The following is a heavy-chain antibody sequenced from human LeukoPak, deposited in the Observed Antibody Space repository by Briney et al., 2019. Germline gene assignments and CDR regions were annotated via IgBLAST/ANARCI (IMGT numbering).Heavy chain of an antibody. Sequence: SVKVSCKASGFTFTSSAVQWVRQARGQRLEWIGWIVVGSGNTNYAQKFQERVTITRDMSTSTAYMELSSLRSEDTAVYYCAAGGGYCSSTSCHRTYYYYYMDVWGKGTMVTVSS. CDR2: IVVGSGNT. CDR1: GFTFTSSA. CDR3: AAGGGYCSSTSCHRTYYYYYMDV. D-gene: IGHD2-2*02. J-gene: IGHJ6*03. V-gene: IGHV1-58*01.